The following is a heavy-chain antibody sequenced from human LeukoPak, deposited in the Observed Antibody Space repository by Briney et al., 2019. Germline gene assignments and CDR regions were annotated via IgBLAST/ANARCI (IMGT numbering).Heavy chain of an antibody. CDR2: ISSSSGYI. V-gene: IGHV3-21*04. CDR3: AKSHCGGDGCKLLNY. D-gene: IGHD2-21*01. CDR1: GFTLSSYS. Sequence: GGSLRLSCAASGFTLSSYSMSWVRQAPGKGLEWVSSISSSSGYIYYADSVKGRFTISRDSAKHSLYLQMNSLRAEDTAVYYCAKSHCGGDGCKLLNYWGQGTLVTVSS. J-gene: IGHJ4*02.